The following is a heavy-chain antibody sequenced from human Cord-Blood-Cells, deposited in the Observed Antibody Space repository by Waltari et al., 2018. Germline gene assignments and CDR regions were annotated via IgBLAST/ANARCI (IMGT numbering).Heavy chain of an antibody. Sequence: VQLVESGGGLVPPGGSLRLSGAASGFTFRSDEINWVRQAPGKGLERVSYISSSGSTIYYADSVKGRFTISRDNAKNSLYLQMNSLRAEDTAVYYCARDAIAAAGFSFDYWGQGTLVTVSS. CDR2: ISSSGSTI. J-gene: IGHJ4*02. D-gene: IGHD6-13*01. V-gene: IGHV3-48*03. CDR3: ARDAIAAAGFSFDY. CDR1: GFTFRSDE.